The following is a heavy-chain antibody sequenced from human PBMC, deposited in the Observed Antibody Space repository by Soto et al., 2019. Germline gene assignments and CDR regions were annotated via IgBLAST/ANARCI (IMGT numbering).Heavy chain of an antibody. V-gene: IGHV4-34*01. CDR3: ARGFRYDILTGYYPTYYYYGMDV. CDR1: GGSFSGYY. D-gene: IGHD3-9*01. J-gene: IGHJ6*02. CDR2: INHSGST. Sequence: PSETLSLTCAVYGGSFSGYYWSWIRQPPGKGLEWIGEINHSGSTNYNPSLKSRVTISVDTSKNQFSLKLSSVTAADTAVYYCARGFRYDILTGYYPTYYYYGMDVWGQGTTVTVSS.